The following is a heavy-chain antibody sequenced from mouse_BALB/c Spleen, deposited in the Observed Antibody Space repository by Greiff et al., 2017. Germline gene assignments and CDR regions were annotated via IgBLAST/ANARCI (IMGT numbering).Heavy chain of an antibody. V-gene: IGHV5-17*02. CDR1: GFTFSSFG. D-gene: IGHD1-2*01. CDR3: ARNYGPYYAMDY. Sequence: EVKVVESGGGLVQPGGSRKLSCAASGFTFSSFGMHWVRQAPEKGLEWVAYISSGSSTIYYADTVKGRFTISRDNPKNTLFLQMTSLRSEDTAMYYCARNYGPYYAMDYWGQGTSVTVSS. J-gene: IGHJ4*01. CDR2: ISSGSSTI.